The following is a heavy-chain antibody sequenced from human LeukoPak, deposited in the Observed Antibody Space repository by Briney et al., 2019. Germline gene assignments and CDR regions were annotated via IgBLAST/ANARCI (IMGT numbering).Heavy chain of an antibody. CDR1: GYTFTGYY. J-gene: IGHJ3*02. D-gene: IGHD5-24*01. CDR2: INPNSGGT. Sequence: ASVKVSCKASGYTFTGYYMHWVRQAPGQGLEWMGWINPNSGGTNYAQKFQGRVTMTRDTSISTAYMELSRLRSDDTAVYYCATEHRPVETTQIGTFHDAFDIWGQGTMVTVSS. CDR3: ATEHRPVETTQIGTFHDAFDI. V-gene: IGHV1-2*02.